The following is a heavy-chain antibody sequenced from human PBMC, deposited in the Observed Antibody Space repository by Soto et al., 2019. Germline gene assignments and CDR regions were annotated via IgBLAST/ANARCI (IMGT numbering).Heavy chain of an antibody. J-gene: IGHJ5*02. V-gene: IGHV3-30*18. CDR1: GFTFISYG. D-gene: IGHD3-22*01. CDR2: ISYDGSNK. Sequence: GGSLRLSCAASGFTFISYGMHWVLQAPCKGLEWVAVISYDGSNKYYADSVKGRFTISRDNSKNTLYLQMNSLRPEDTAVYYCAKDSGYYDGSGSMGSWGQGTLVTVSS. CDR3: AKDSGYYDGSGSMGS.